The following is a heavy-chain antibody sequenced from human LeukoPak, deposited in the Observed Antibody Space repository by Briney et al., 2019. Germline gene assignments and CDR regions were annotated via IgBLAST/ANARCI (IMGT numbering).Heavy chain of an antibody. CDR2: ISSSSSYI. Sequence: GGSLRLSCAASGFTFSSYSMNWVRQAPGKGLEWVSSISSSSSYIYYADSVKGRFTISRDNAKNSLYLQVNSLRAEDTAVYYCAKHPDSSGYLYYFDYWGQGTLVTVSS. CDR1: GFTFSSYS. J-gene: IGHJ4*02. D-gene: IGHD3-22*01. V-gene: IGHV3-21*04. CDR3: AKHPDSSGYLYYFDY.